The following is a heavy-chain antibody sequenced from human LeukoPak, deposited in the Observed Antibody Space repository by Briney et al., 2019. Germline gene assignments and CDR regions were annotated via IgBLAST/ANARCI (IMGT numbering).Heavy chain of an antibody. J-gene: IGHJ1*01. D-gene: IGHD1-26*01. CDR3: VRDSGSSYGYYFLH. V-gene: IGHV3-21*01. CDR1: GFTFNSYS. Sequence: PGGSLRLSCAASGFTFNSYSMYWVRQAPGKGLEWVSSISSSSSHMFYADSVKGRFSISRDNADNSLYLQMNGLRAEDTAVYYCVRDSGSSYGYYFLHWGQGTLVTVSS. CDR2: ISSSSSHM.